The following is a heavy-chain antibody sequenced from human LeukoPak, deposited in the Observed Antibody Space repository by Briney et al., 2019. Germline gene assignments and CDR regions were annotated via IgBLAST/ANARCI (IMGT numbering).Heavy chain of an antibody. Sequence: SETLSLTCTVSGGSISSYYWSWIRQPAGKGLEWIGRIYTSGSTNYNPSLKSRVTISVDTSKNQFSLKLSSVTAADTAVYYCARHATRERYDILTGLTPFDYWGQGTLVTVSS. J-gene: IGHJ4*02. CDR3: ARHATRERYDILTGLTPFDY. CDR2: IYTSGST. D-gene: IGHD3-9*01. CDR1: GGSISSYY. V-gene: IGHV4-4*07.